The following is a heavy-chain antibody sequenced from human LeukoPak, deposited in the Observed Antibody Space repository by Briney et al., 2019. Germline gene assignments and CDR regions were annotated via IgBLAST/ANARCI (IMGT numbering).Heavy chain of an antibody. Sequence: GGSLRLSCAASGFTFSNSAMNWVRQAPGKGLEWVSSINDVSSHIYYADSVKGRFTISRNNANNSVSLQMNDLRAEDTAVYYCARDSTYYLRYGYFDSWGQGILVTVSS. D-gene: IGHD3-22*01. J-gene: IGHJ4*02. V-gene: IGHV3-21*06. CDR2: INDVSSHI. CDR3: ARDSTYYLRYGYFDS. CDR1: GFTFSNSA.